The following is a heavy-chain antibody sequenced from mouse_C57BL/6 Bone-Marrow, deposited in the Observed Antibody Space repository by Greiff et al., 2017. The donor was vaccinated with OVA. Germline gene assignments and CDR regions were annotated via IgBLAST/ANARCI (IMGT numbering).Heavy chain of an antibody. J-gene: IGHJ4*01. CDR1: GFTFSDYG. Sequence: EVKLVESGGGLVKPGGSLKLSCAASGFTFSDYGMHWVRQAPEKGLEWVAYISSGSSTIYYADTVKGRFTISRDNAKNTLFLQMTSLRSEDTAMYYCAKGGYSNYNYAKDYWGQGTSVTVSS. CDR3: AKGGYSNYNYAKDY. V-gene: IGHV5-17*01. CDR2: ISSGSSTI. D-gene: IGHD2-5*01.